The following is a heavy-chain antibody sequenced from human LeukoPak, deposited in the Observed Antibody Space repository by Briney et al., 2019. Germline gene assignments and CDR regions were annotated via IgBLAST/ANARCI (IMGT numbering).Heavy chain of an antibody. D-gene: IGHD3-10*01. CDR2: IRYAGSSK. J-gene: IGHJ4*02. CDR1: GFTFSSYG. Sequence: GGSLRLSCAASGFTFSSYGMHWVRQAPGKGLEWVAFIRYAGSSKYYADSVKGRFTISRDNSKNTLYLQMNSLRAEDTAIYYCAKKGYYASGSYFDYWGQGTLVTVSS. CDR3: AKKGYYASGSYFDY. V-gene: IGHV3-30*02.